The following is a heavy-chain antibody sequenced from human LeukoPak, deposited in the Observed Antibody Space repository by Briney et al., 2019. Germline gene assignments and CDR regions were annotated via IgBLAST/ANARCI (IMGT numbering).Heavy chain of an antibody. V-gene: IGHV3-23*01. CDR3: ARDWRSSTGGLGAEYFQH. CDR1: GFTFRTYA. D-gene: IGHD2-2*01. J-gene: IGHJ1*01. CDR2: ITDSGGNT. Sequence: GGSLRLSCTASGFTFRTYAMSWVRQAPGKGLEWVSAITDSGGNTYYAAPVKGRFTISRDNSKNTLYLQMNSLRAEDTAVYYRARDWRSSTGGLGAEYFQHWGQGTLVTVSS.